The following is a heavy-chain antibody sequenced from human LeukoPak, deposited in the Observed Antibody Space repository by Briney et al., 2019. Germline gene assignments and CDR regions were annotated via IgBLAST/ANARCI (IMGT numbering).Heavy chain of an antibody. D-gene: IGHD1-26*01. J-gene: IGHJ6*03. CDR3: ATNQMWEGVYYHYYYYMDV. V-gene: IGHV4-38-2*02. CDR2: IYHSGST. Sequence: PSETLSLTCTVSGYSISSGYYWGWIRQPPGKGLEWIGSIYHSGSTYYNPSLKSRVTISVDTSKNQFSLKLSSVTAADTAVYYCATNQMWEGVYYHYYYYMDVWGKGTTVTVSS. CDR1: GYSISSGYY.